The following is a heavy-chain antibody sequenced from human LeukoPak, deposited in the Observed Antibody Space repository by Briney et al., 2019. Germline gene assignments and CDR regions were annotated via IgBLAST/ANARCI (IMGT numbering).Heavy chain of an antibody. J-gene: IGHJ3*01. Sequence: SETLSLTCTASGYSMSRGYFWGWIRQPPGKGLEWIASIFHSGRTFHNPSLKSRVTRSVDASKNQFSLTMTSVTAADTALYYCARETEKQWQYWGQGTMVTVSS. CDR2: IFHSGRT. V-gene: IGHV4-38-2*02. D-gene: IGHD6-19*01. CDR3: ARETEKQWQY. CDR1: GYSMSRGYF.